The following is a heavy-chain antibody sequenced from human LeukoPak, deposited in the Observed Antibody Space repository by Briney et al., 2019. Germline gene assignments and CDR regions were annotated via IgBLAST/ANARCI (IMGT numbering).Heavy chain of an antibody. CDR1: GFTFDDYA. V-gene: IGHV3-9*01. CDR2: ISRNSGSI. Sequence: PGGSLRLSCAASGFTFDDYAMHWVRQAPGKGLEWVSGISRNSGSIGYADSVKGRFTISRDNAKNSLYLQMNSLRAEDTALYYCAKDSVYDSSGYYSNWGQGTLVTVSS. J-gene: IGHJ4*02. CDR3: AKDSVYDSSGYYSN. D-gene: IGHD3-22*01.